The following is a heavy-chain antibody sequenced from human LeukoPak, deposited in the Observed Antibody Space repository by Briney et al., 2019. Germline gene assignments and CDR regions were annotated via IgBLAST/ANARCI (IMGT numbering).Heavy chain of an antibody. CDR1: GFTFSGYG. V-gene: IGHV3-48*01. D-gene: IGHD3-3*01. J-gene: IGHJ4*02. Sequence: GGSLRLSCAASGFTFSGYGMNWVRQAPGKGLEWVSYISDSSSIIFYADSVQGRFTISRDNAKNSLYLQMNSLRADDTAVYYCARWSGDYKFDYWGQGTLVTVSS. CDR2: ISDSSSII. CDR3: ARWSGDYKFDY.